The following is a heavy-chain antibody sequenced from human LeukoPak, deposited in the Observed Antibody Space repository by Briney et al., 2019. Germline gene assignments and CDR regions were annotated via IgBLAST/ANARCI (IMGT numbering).Heavy chain of an antibody. V-gene: IGHV4-34*01. CDR3: ARAAGWMAAAGYFDY. CDR1: GGSFSGYY. J-gene: IGHJ4*02. D-gene: IGHD6-13*01. Sequence: SETLSLTCAVYGGSFSGYYWSWIRQPPGKGLEWIGEINHSGSTNYNPSLESRVTISVDTSKNQFSLKLSSVTAADTAVYYCARAAGWMAAAGYFDYWGQGTLVTVSS. CDR2: INHSGST.